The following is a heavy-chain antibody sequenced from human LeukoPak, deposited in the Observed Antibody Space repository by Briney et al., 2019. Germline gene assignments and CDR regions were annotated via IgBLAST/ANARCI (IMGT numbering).Heavy chain of an antibody. V-gene: IGHV1-69*05. J-gene: IGHJ6*03. Sequence: SVKVSCKASGGTFSSYAISWVRQAPGQGPEWMGRIIPIFGTANYAQKFQGRVTITTDESTSTAYMELSSLRSEDTAVYYCARVSRFYYYMDVWGKGTTVTVSS. CDR2: IIPIFGTA. CDR3: ARVSRFYYYMDV. D-gene: IGHD3-3*01. CDR1: GGTFSSYA.